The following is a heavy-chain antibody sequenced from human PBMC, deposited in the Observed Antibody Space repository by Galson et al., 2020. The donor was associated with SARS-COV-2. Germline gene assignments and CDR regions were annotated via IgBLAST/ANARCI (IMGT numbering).Heavy chain of an antibody. CDR2: VSAGGAST. CDR1: GFTFSRYA. CDR3: AKDQGNDYGDRLDY. Sequence: GGTLSLSCAASGFTFSRYAMSWVRQAPGKGLEWVSSVSAGGASTYHADSVKGRFTVSRDNSKNTLYLQMNSLRAEDTALYYCAKDQGNDYGDRLDYWGQGTLVSVSS. J-gene: IGHJ4*02. D-gene: IGHD4-17*01. V-gene: IGHV3-23*01.